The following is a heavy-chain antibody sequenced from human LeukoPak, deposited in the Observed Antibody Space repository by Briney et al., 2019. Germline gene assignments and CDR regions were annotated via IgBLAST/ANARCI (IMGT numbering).Heavy chain of an antibody. CDR2: ISSSSSYI. V-gene: IGHV3-21*04. D-gene: IGHD1-26*01. Sequence: GGSLRLSCAASGFTFSSYSMNWVRQAPGKGLEWVSSISSSSSYIYYADSVKGRFTISRDNSKNTLYLQMNSLRAEDTAVYYCAKARPIVGATGDFDYWGQGTLVTVSS. CDR3: AKARPIVGATGDFDY. CDR1: GFTFSSYS. J-gene: IGHJ4*02.